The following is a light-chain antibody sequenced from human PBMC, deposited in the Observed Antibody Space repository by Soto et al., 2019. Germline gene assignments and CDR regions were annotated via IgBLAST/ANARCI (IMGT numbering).Light chain of an antibody. CDR3: SSYTSSSTDV. V-gene: IGLV2-14*01. Sequence: QSALTQPASVSGSPGQSITISCTGTSSDVVAYNYVSWYQQHPGKAPKLMIYEVSNRPSGVSNRFSGSKSGNTASLTISGLQAEDEADYYCSSYTSSSTDVFGTGTKLTVL. CDR1: SSDVVAYNY. CDR2: EVS. J-gene: IGLJ1*01.